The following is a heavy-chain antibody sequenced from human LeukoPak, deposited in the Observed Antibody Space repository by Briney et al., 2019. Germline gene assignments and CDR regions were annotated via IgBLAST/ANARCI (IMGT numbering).Heavy chain of an antibody. V-gene: IGHV3-30*02. CDR2: TRNDGKNK. J-gene: IGHJ4*02. CDR3: ARDRDWAFDY. Sequence: PGGSLRLSCAASGFTFTSHGMHWVRQAPGKGLEWVAFTRNDGKNKYYADSVKGRFTISRDNSKNTLSLQMNSLRTEDTAVYYCARDRDWAFDYWGQGILVTVSS. D-gene: IGHD2-21*01. CDR1: GFTFTSHG.